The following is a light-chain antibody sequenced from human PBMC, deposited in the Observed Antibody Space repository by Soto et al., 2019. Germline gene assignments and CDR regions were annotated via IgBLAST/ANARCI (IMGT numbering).Light chain of an antibody. CDR1: QSIDSNY. Sequence: EIVVTQSPGTLSLSPGARATLSCRARQSIDSNYLSWYQQKPGQAPRLIISGASTRATGTPARFSGSGSGTDFTLTVSSLQPEDFATYYCLQDHDDSWTFGQGTKVDIK. V-gene: IGKV3D-7*01. CDR2: GAS. CDR3: LQDHDDSWT. J-gene: IGKJ1*01.